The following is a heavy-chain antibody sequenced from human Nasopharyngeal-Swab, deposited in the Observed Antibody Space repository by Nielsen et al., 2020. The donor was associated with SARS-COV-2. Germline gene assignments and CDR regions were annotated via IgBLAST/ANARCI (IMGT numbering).Heavy chain of an antibody. CDR3: ARPTRLWFGELLSPDNYFDY. J-gene: IGHJ4*02. CDR2: IYPGDSDT. Sequence: KVSCKGSGYSFSNYWIAWVRQMPGKGLEWMGIIYPGDSDTRYSPSFQGQVTISADKSISATYLQWSSLKASDTAMYYCARPTRLWFGELLSPDNYFDYWGQGTLVTVSS. CDR1: GYSFSNYW. D-gene: IGHD3-10*01. V-gene: IGHV5-51*01.